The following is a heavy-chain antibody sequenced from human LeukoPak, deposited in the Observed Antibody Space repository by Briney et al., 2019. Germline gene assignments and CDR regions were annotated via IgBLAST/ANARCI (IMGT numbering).Heavy chain of an antibody. CDR3: AKDPGDKAVDRWFDP. V-gene: IGHV3-7*03. J-gene: IGHJ5*02. D-gene: IGHD6-19*01. CDR1: GVTFSRYW. CDR2: IKEDGSDK. Sequence: PGGSLRLSCAASGVTFSRYWMSWVRQAPGKGLEWVANIKEDGSDKYYVDSVKGRFSISRDNAKNSLYLQMSSLRAEDTAVYYCAKDPGDKAVDRWFDPWGQGTLVTVSS.